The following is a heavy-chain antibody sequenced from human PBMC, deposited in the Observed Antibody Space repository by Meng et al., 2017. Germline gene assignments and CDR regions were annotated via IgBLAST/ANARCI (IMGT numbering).Heavy chain of an antibody. CDR3: ARPTTVVTPESYAFDI. CDR2: IIPIFGTA. CDR1: GGTFGSDG. V-gene: IGHV1-69*01. D-gene: IGHD4-23*01. Sequence: QVQRGQSAAVGETAGSAVEGSWKACGGTFGSDGSGWVGQGPGRGLEWMGGIIPIFGTANYEQKFQGRVTITTDESTSTAYMELSSLRSEDTAVYYCARPTTVVTPESYAFDIWGQGTMVTVSS. J-gene: IGHJ3*02.